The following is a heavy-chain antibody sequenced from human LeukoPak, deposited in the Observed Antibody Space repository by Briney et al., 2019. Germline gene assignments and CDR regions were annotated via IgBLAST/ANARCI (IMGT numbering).Heavy chain of an antibody. V-gene: IGHV3-53*01. CDR1: GFTFSSYA. CDR3: ARTPIPVVVVAATYYYYGMDV. J-gene: IGHJ6*02. Sequence: GRSLRLSCAASGFTFSSYAMHWVRQAPGKGLEWVSVIYSGGSTYYADSVKGRFTISRDNSKNTLYLQMNSLRAEDTAVYYCARTPIPVVVVAATYYYYGMDVWGQGTTVTVSS. D-gene: IGHD2-15*01. CDR2: IYSGGST.